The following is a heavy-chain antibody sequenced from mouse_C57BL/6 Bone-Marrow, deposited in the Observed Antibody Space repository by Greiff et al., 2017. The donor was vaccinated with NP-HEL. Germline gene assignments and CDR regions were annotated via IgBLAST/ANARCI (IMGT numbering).Heavy chain of an antibody. D-gene: IGHD1-1*01. J-gene: IGHJ1*03. CDR2: ISDGGSYT. V-gene: IGHV5-4*01. CDR3: ARGGAYYYGSSHWYFDV. Sequence: EVQRVESGGGLVKPGGSLKLSCAASGFTFSSYAMSWVRQTPEKRLEWVATISDGGSYTYYPANVKGRFTISRDNAKNNLYLQMSQLKSEDTAMYYCARGGAYYYGSSHWYFDVWGTGTTVTVSS. CDR1: GFTFSSYA.